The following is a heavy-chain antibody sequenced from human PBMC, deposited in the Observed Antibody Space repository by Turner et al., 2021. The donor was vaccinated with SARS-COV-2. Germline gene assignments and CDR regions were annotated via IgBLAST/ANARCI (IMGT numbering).Heavy chain of an antibody. V-gene: IGHV4-4*02. CDR1: GGSISSSNW. CDR3: ASRYCSGGSCGWFDP. Sequence: QVQLPASGPGLVKPSGTLSLTCAVSGGSISSSNWWSWVRPPPGKGLEWIGEIYHSGNTNYNTSLKSRVTISVDKSKNQFSLNLSSVTAADTAVYYCASRYCSGGSCGWFDPWGQGTLVTVSS. CDR2: IYHSGNT. J-gene: IGHJ5*02. D-gene: IGHD2-15*01.